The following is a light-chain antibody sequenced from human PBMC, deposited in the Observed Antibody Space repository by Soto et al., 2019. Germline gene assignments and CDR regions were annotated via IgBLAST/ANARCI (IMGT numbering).Light chain of an antibody. CDR2: KAS. Sequence: DIPMTQSPSTLSASVGDRVTITCRASQSISVWLAWYQQKAGKAPNLLIYKASRLESGVPSRFSGSGSETEFTLTISGLQPGDSATYYGQQYNSYSPTFGQGTKVEVK. CDR3: QQYNSYSPT. J-gene: IGKJ1*01. CDR1: QSISVW. V-gene: IGKV1-5*03.